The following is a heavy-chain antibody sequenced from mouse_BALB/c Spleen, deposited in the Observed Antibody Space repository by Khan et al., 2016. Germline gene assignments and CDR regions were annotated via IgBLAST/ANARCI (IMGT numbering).Heavy chain of an antibody. CDR1: GDSITSGY. J-gene: IGHJ3*01. V-gene: IGHV3-8*02. CDR2: IKYSGNT. D-gene: IGHD3-1*01. CDR3: ARSEPARSSFTY. Sequence: EMQLQESGPSLVKPSQTLSLTCSVTGDSITSGYWNWIRKFPGNKVEYMGYIKYSGNTFYNPSPERRISITRDTSKNQYYLQLNSVTSVYTATYYFARSEPARSSFTYLGRGTLVTVSA.